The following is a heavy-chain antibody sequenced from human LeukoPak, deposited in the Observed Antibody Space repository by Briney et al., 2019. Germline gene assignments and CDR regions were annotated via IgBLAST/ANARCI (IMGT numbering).Heavy chain of an antibody. CDR3: ARDRVGGATAAFDI. V-gene: IGHV4-59*13. CDR1: GGSISSYY. CDR2: IYYSGST. Sequence: SETLSLTCTVSGGSISSYYWSWVRQPPGKGLEWIGFIYYSGSTNYDPSLKSRVAISVDRSKNQFSLKLSSVTAADTAVYYCARDRVGGATAAFDIWGQGTMVTASS. D-gene: IGHD1-26*01. J-gene: IGHJ3*02.